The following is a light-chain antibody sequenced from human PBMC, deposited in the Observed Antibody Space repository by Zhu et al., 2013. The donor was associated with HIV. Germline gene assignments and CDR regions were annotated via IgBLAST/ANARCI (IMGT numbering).Light chain of an antibody. CDR1: QNIDDW. J-gene: IGKJ1*01. Sequence: AIQMTQSPSTLSASVGDRVTITCRASQNIDDWVAWFQQKPGKAPKLLIHGASSLMSGVPSRFSGSGSGTDFTLTISSLQPEDFATYYCLQDYNYPWTFGQGTKVEIK. V-gene: IGKV1-6*01. CDR3: LQDYNYPWT. CDR2: GAS.